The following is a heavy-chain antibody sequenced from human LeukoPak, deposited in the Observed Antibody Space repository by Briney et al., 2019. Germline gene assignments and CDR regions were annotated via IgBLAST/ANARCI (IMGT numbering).Heavy chain of an antibody. V-gene: IGHV3-74*01. CDR3: VRDWDHFDFDS. D-gene: IGHD1-26*01. CDR2: IKGDGSHT. J-gene: IGHJ5*01. CDR1: GFTFSNYW. Sequence: GGSLRLSCAASGFTFSNYWMHWVRQAPGKGLVWVSRIKGDGSHTVYADSVKGRFTISRDNAKNTLYLQMKSLRDEDTAVYYCVRDWDHFDFDSWGQGTLVTVSS.